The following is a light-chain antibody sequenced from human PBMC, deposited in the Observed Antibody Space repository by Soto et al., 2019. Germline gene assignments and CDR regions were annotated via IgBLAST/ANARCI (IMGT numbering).Light chain of an antibody. J-gene: IGKJ1*01. V-gene: IGKV1-12*01. CDR2: AAT. Sequence: DIQMTQSPSSVSASVGDTVTITCRASQDINSRLAWFQQQPGRPPKYVIQAATMLQSGFPSRFAGSGSGRDFTLTIHTLQPADSATYYCLQLANFPRTLGQGTKVDIK. CDR1: QDINSR. CDR3: LQLANFPRT.